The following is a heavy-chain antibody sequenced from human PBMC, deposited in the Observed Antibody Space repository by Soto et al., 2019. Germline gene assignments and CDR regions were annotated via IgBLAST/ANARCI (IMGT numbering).Heavy chain of an antibody. J-gene: IGHJ5*02. CDR2: ISAYNGNT. CDR3: ARDPDYDILSTVALDP. D-gene: IGHD3-9*01. CDR1: GYTFTSYG. V-gene: IGHV1-18*01. Sequence: AASVKVSCKASGYTFTSYGISWVRQAPGQGLEWMGWISAYNGNTNYAQKLQGRVTMTTDTSTSTAYMELRSLRSDDTAVYYCARDPDYDILSTVALDPWGQGTLVTVSS.